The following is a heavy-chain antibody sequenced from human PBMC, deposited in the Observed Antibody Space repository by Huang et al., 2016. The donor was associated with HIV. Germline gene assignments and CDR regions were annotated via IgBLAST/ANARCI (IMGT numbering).Heavy chain of an antibody. Sequence: QVLVQESGPGLAKPSETLSLTCTVSGGSISSHHWSWIRQAPGKGLEWIGTMFYSGSTKTNPSLKSRVPISVDTSKNQFSLRLASVTAADSAVYFCARVARGPNWYFDLWGRGTLVTVSS. J-gene: IGHJ2*01. CDR2: MFYSGST. V-gene: IGHV4-59*11. CDR1: GGSISSHH. D-gene: IGHD2-15*01. CDR3: ARVARGPNWYFDL.